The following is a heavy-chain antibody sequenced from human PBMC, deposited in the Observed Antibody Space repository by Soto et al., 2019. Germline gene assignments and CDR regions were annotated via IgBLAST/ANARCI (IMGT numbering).Heavy chain of an antibody. J-gene: IGHJ4*02. CDR2: IYWDGES. CDR1: GFSFTTTRMG. Sequence: QITLKEAGPTLVKPTETLTLTCTFSGFSFTTTRMGVGWTRQPPVKALEWLAIIYWDGESRYHPLLRRRLTPTEDTSKNQVVPTMTNMDPKDTAPYYCAHRDSTGTTTYFDSWGPGTPVTVAS. CDR3: AHRDSTGTTTYFDS. V-gene: IGHV2-5*02. D-gene: IGHD1-1*01.